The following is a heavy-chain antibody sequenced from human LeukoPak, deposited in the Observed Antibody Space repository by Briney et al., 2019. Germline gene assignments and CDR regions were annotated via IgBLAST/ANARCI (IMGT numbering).Heavy chain of an antibody. CDR1: GGTCSSYA. CDR2: IIPIFGTA. Sequence: SVKVSCKASGGTCSSYAISWVRQAPGQGVEWMGGIIPIFGTANYAQKFQGRVTITTDESTSTAYMELSSLRSEDTAVYYCARVDTAMVTGVISYYYYMDVWGKGTTVTVSS. V-gene: IGHV1-69*05. CDR3: ARVDTAMVTGVISYYYYMDV. J-gene: IGHJ6*03. D-gene: IGHD5-18*01.